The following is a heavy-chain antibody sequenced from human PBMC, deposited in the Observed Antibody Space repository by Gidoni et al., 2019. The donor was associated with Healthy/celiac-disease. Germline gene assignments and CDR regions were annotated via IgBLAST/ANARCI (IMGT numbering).Heavy chain of an antibody. CDR3: ARDRGTYYYDSSGYYGFDY. J-gene: IGHJ4*02. CDR2: INPNSGGT. Sequence: ASVTVSCKASGYTFTGYYMHWVRQAPGQGLEWMGWINPNSGGTNYAQKFQGWVTITRDTSISTAYMELSRLRSDDTAVYYCARDRGTYYYDSSGYYGFDYWGQGTLVTVSS. D-gene: IGHD3-22*01. CDR1: GYTFTGYY. V-gene: IGHV1-2*04.